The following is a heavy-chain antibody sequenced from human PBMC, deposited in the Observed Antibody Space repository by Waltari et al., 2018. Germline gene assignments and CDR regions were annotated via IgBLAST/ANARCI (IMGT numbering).Heavy chain of an antibody. J-gene: IGHJ4*02. Sequence: EVQLVQSGAEVKKPGESLKISCKGSGYSFTSYWIGWLRQMPGKGLEWMGIIYPGDSDTRYSPSFQGQVTISADKSISTAYLQWSSLKASDTAMYYCARPVTYCGGDCYPHYFDYWGQGTLVTVSS. CDR1: GYSFTSYW. V-gene: IGHV5-51*01. D-gene: IGHD2-21*02. CDR2: IYPGDSDT. CDR3: ARPVTYCGGDCYPHYFDY.